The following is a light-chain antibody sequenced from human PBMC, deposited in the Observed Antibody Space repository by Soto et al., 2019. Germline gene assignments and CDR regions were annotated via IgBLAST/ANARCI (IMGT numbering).Light chain of an antibody. V-gene: IGLV2-23*01. CDR3: CSYAGSSTYV. CDR2: EGT. CDR1: RSDVGGYNL. J-gene: IGLJ1*01. Sequence: QSVLTQPASVSGSPGQSITLSCTGSRSDVGGYNLVSWYQHHPGKAPKLMIYEGTKRLSGVSNRFSGSKSANTASLTISGLQAEDEADYYCCSYAGSSTYVFGTGTRSPS.